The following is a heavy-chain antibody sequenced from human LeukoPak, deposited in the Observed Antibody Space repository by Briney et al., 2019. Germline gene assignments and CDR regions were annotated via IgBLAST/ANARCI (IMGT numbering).Heavy chain of an antibody. CDR2: VSWDGGST. D-gene: IGHD5/OR15-5a*01. CDR3: AKVLSSVYQDAFDI. V-gene: IGHV3-43*01. J-gene: IGHJ3*02. CDR1: GLTFDDYT. Sequence: GGSLRLSCAASGLTFDDYTMYWLRQAPGKGLECVSLVSWDGGSTYYADSVKGRFTISRDNSKNSLYLQMNSLRAEDTALYYCAKVLSSVYQDAFDIWGQGTMVTVSS.